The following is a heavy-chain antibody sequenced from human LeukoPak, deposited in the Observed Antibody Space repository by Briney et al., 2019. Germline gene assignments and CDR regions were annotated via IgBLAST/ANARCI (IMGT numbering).Heavy chain of an antibody. CDR3: AKDRTDRGY. CDR2: IGSSGGYI. J-gene: IGHJ4*02. D-gene: IGHD2-15*01. CDR1: GFTFSSYT. V-gene: IGHV3-21*04. Sequence: GGSLRLSCAVSGFTFSSYTMNWVRQAPGKGLEWVSSIGSSGGYIFYGDSVKGRFTISRDNSKNTLYLQMNSLRVEDTAVYYCAKDRTDRGYWGQGTLVTVSS.